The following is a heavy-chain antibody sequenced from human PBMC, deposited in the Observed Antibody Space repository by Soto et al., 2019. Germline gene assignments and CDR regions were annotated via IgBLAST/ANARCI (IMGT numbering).Heavy chain of an antibody. V-gene: IGHV1-69*06. CDR3: ASEGTGCMDV. CDR2: IIPIFGTA. J-gene: IGHJ6*02. Sequence: SVKVSWKASGGAFSSYAISWVQQAPGQALEWMGGIIPIFGTANYAQKFQGRVTITADKSTSTAYMELSSLRSEDTAVYYCASEGTGCMDVWGQGTTVTVSS. CDR1: GGAFSSYA. D-gene: IGHD1-1*01.